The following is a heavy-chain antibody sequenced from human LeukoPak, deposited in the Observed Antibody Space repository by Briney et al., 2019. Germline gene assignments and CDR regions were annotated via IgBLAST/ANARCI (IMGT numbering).Heavy chain of an antibody. CDR2: ISPNSGGT. D-gene: IGHD1-1*01. J-gene: IGHJ5*02. CDR1: GYTFTSYG. CDR3: ARGEEGTTGTTGEAWFDP. V-gene: IGHV1-2*02. Sequence: ASVKVSCKASGYTFTSYGISWVRQAPGQGLEWMGWISPNSGGTNYAQKFQGRVTMTRDTSISTAYMELSRLRSDDTAVYYCARGEEGTTGTTGEAWFDPWGQGTLVTVSS.